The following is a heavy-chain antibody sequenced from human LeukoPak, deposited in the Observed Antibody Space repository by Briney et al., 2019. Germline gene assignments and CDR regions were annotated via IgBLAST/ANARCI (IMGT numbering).Heavy chain of an antibody. CDR1: GGSISNYY. Sequence: SETLSLTCTVSGGSISNYYWSWIRQPPGKGLEWIGYIYYSGSTNYNPSLKSRVTISVDTSKNQFSLKLSSVTAADTAVYYCARPTERYYYDSSGYFDAFDIWGQGTMVTVSS. CDR2: IYYSGST. D-gene: IGHD3-22*01. CDR3: ARPTERYYYDSSGYFDAFDI. J-gene: IGHJ3*02. V-gene: IGHV4-59*12.